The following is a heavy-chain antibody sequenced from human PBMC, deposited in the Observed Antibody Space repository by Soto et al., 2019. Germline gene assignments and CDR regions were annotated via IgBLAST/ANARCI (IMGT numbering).Heavy chain of an antibody. CDR2: MNPNRGNT. Sequence: ASVKVSCKASGYSFSDYDINWVRQATGQGPEWMGWMNPNRGNTGYAQKFQGRVTMTRNTSINTAYMELSSLGSEDTAVYYCARDNRYNGDDEELFDPWGQGTLVTSPQ. V-gene: IGHV1-8*01. D-gene: IGHD1-20*01. CDR1: GYSFSDYD. J-gene: IGHJ5*02. CDR3: ARDNRYNGDDEELFDP.